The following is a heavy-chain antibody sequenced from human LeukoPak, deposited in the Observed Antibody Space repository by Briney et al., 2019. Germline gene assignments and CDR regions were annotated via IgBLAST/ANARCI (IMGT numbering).Heavy chain of an antibody. J-gene: IGHJ5*02. D-gene: IGHD2-15*01. CDR2: IYYSGNT. V-gene: IGHV4-59*12. CDR1: GDSISSYY. Sequence: SETLSLTCTVTGDSISSYYWSWIRQPPGKGLEWIGSIYYSGNTYYNPSLKSRVTISVDTSKNQFSLKLSSVTAADTAVYFCARDRSGYCGGSCYSGGWFDPWGQGTLVTVSS. CDR3: ARDRSGYCGGSCYSGGWFDP.